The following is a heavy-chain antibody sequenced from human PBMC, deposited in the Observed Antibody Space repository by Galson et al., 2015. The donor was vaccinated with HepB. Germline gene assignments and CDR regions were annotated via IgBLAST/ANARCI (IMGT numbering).Heavy chain of an antibody. D-gene: IGHD1-26*01. CDR2: IYPGDSDT. V-gene: IGHV5-51*01. Sequence: QSGAEVKKPGESLKISCKGSGYSFTSYWIGWVRQMPGKGLEWMGIIYPGDSDTRYSPSFQGQVTISADKSISTAYLQWSSLKASDPSMYYCARHGWVGGSYFLGDAFDIWGQGTMVTASS. CDR3: ARHGWVGGSYFLGDAFDI. CDR1: GYSFTSYW. J-gene: IGHJ3*02.